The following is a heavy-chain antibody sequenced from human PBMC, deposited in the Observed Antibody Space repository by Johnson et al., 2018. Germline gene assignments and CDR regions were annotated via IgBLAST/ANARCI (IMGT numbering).Heavy chain of an antibody. CDR3: ARHLREFQKYYSGYDYYYYCGMDV. D-gene: IGHD5-12*01. J-gene: IGHJ6*02. V-gene: IGHV1-69*01. CDR1: GGTLSSYA. CDR2: IIPLFGTT. Sequence: VQLVETGAEVKKPGSSVKVSCKVSGGTLSSYAISWVRQAPGQGLEWLGGIIPLFGTTNSAQKFQGRVTITADESTSTAYMEMSSLRSEDTAGYYCARHLREFQKYYSGYDYYYYCGMDVWGQGTTVSVSS.